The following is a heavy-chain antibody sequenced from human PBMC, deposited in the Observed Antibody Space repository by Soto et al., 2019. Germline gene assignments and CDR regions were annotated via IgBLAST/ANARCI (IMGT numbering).Heavy chain of an antibody. V-gene: IGHV3-43*01. Sequence: GAFLRLSCAASGFTFGGYFLHWLRQAPGKGLEWVCLISWDGDDTYYADSVKGRFTISRDNSKDSLYLQMDSLKAEDTALYYCAKDFLRGPSSYYGMDVWGQGTTVTVSS. CDR3: AKDFLRGPSSYYGMDV. CDR2: ISWDGDDT. CDR1: GFTFGGYF. J-gene: IGHJ6*02. D-gene: IGHD3-10*01.